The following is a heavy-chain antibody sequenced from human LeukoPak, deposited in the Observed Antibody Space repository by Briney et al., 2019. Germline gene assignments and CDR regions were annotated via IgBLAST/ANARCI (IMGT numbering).Heavy chain of an antibody. Sequence: PGGSLRLSCSASAFTFSNYAMTWVRQAPGQGLEWVSSISTSGGSAYYADSVKGRFTISRDNSKNTLYLQMNSLRAEDTALYYCVKGLGGTYRYGMDVWGQGTTVTVSS. J-gene: IGHJ6*02. CDR2: ISTSGGSA. CDR3: VKGLGGTYRYGMDV. CDR1: AFTFSNYA. V-gene: IGHV3-23*01. D-gene: IGHD2-15*01.